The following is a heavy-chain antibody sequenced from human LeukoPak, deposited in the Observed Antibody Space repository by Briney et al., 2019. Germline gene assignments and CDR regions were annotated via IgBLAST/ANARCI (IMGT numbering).Heavy chain of an antibody. CDR2: INHNGNVN. D-gene: IGHD3-16*01. J-gene: IGHJ6*02. CDR1: GFTISSYC. V-gene: IGHV3-7*03. Sequence: GGSLRVSCAASGFTISSYCMRWARQDPGKGLEWVASINHNGNVNYYVDSVKGRFTISRDNAKNSLYLQMSNLRAEDTAVYFCARGGGLDVWGQGATVTVSS. CDR3: ARGGGLDV.